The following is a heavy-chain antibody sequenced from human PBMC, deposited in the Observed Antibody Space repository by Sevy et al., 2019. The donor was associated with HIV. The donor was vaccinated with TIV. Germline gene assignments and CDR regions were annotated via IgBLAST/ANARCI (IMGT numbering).Heavy chain of an antibody. J-gene: IGHJ4*02. CDR1: GGSMSSYY. CDR2: IYYSGTT. CDR3: ARDQGGGTSTRVFDY. V-gene: IGHV4-59*01. D-gene: IGHD2-2*01. Sequence: SETLSLTCTVSGGSMSSYYWTWIRQPPGKGLEWIGFIYYSGTTDYNPSLKRRVTISIDTSKNQLYLRLTSVTAADTAVYYCARDQGGGTSTRVFDYWGQGTMVTVSS.